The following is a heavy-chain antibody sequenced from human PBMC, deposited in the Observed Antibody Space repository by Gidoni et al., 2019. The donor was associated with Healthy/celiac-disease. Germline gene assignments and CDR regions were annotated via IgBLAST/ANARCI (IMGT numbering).Heavy chain of an antibody. CDR1: GFTFSSYW. CDR2: IKQDGSEK. D-gene: IGHD6-19*01. Sequence: EVQLVESGGGLVQPGGSLRLSCAASGFTFSSYWMSWVRQAPGKGLEWVANIKQDGSEKYYVDSVKGRFTISRDNAKNSLYLQMNSLRAEDTAVYYCAIWGEQWLVDRRFDYWGQGTLVTVSS. CDR3: AIWGEQWLVDRRFDY. V-gene: IGHV3-7*01. J-gene: IGHJ4*02.